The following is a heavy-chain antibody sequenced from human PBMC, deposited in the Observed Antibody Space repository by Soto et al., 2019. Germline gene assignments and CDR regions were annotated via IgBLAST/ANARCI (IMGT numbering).Heavy chain of an antibody. CDR2: IIPIFGTA. V-gene: IGHV1-69*13. CDR3: ARGILREYSSSRDYYYGMDV. J-gene: IGHJ6*02. D-gene: IGHD6-6*01. Sequence: ASVKVSCKASGGTFSSYAISWVRQAPGQGLEWMGGIIPIFGTANYAQKFQGRVTITADESTSTAYMELSSLRSEDTAVYYCARGILREYSSSRDYYYGMDVWGQGTTVTVSS. CDR1: GGTFSSYA.